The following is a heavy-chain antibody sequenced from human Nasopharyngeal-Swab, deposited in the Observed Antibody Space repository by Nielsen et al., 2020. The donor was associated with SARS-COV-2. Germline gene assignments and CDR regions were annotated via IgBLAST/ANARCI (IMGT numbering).Heavy chain of an antibody. CDR2: IYTSGST. CDR3: ARDRLSGLDY. CDR1: GGSISSGSYY. V-gene: IGHV4-61*02. J-gene: IGHJ4*02. D-gene: IGHD6-19*01. Sequence: SETLSLTCTVSGGSISSGSYYWSWIRQPAGKGLEWIGRIYTSGSTNYNPSLKSRVTISVDTSKNQFSLKVNSVTAADTAVYYCARDRLSGLDYWGQGTLVTVSS.